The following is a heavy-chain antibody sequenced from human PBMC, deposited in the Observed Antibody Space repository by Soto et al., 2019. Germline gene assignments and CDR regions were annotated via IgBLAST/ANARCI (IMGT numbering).Heavy chain of an antibody. V-gene: IGHV3-7*01. D-gene: IGHD5-18*01. J-gene: IGHJ4*02. Sequence: GGSLRLSCAASGFTFSSHWMTWVRQAPGKGLEWVANIKQDGSERYYVDSVKGRFSISRDNAESSLYLQMTGLRAEDTAVYYCAREDTYGLYVDYWGQGTLVTVSS. CDR3: AREDTYGLYVDY. CDR2: IKQDGSER. CDR1: GFTFSSHW.